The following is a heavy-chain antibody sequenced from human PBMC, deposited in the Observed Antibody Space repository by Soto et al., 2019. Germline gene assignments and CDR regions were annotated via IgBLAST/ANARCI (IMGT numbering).Heavy chain of an antibody. CDR1: GFSLNASGVR. Sequence: PTRVNPTQTLTLTCTLSGFSLNASGVRVGWIRQPPGKALEWLALIYWDDGKRYSPSLKNRLTVTKDTLKNQAVLTMTNMDPADTGTYYCAHGEYSSDGWCFFDYWGQGTLVTVSS. D-gene: IGHD5-18*01. V-gene: IGHV2-5*02. J-gene: IGHJ4*02. CDR2: IYWDDGK. CDR3: AHGEYSSDGWCFFDY.